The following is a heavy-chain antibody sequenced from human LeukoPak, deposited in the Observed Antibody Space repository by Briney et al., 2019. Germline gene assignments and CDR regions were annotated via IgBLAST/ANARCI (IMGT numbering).Heavy chain of an antibody. V-gene: IGHV3-9*01. CDR1: GFTFDDYA. D-gene: IGHD6-19*01. CDR3: AKETIAVARGYFDY. J-gene: IGHJ4*02. CDR2: ISWNSGSI. Sequence: TGGSLRLSCAASGFTFDDYAMHWVWQAPGKGLEWVSGISWNSGSIGYADSVKGRFTISRDNAKNSLYLQMNSLRAEDTALYYCAKETIAVARGYFDYWGQGTLVTVSS.